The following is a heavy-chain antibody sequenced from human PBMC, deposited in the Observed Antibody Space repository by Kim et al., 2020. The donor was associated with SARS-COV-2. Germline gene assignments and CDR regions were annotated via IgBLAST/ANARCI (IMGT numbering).Heavy chain of an antibody. CDR1: GGSISSSSYY. Sequence: SETLSLTCTVSGGSISSSSYYWGWIRQPPGKGLEWIGSIYYSGSTYYNPSLKSRVTISVDTSKNQFSLKLSSVTAADTAVYYCARALRGGRALATYSGTRYWGYYFDYWGQGTLVTVSS. J-gene: IGHJ4*02. V-gene: IGHV4-39*07. CDR2: IYYSGST. CDR3: ARALRGGRALATYSGTRYWGYYFDY. D-gene: IGHD1-26*01.